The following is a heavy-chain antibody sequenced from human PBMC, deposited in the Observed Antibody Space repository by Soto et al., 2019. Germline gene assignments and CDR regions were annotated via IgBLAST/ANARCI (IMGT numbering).Heavy chain of an antibody. J-gene: IGHJ1*01. CDR1: GFTVSSYY. CDR3: ARDRVESGYPEYFQH. V-gene: IGHV3-53*01. CDR2: IYSGGST. Sequence: EVQLVESGGGVIQPGGSLRLSCAASGFTVSSYYMSWVRQAPGKGLEWVSVIYSGGSTYYADSVKGRFTISRDNSKNTLYLQMNSLRAEDTAVYYCARDRVESGYPEYFQHWGQGTLVTVSS. D-gene: IGHD3-22*01.